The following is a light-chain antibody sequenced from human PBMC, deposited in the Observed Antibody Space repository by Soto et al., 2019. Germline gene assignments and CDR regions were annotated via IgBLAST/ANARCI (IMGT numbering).Light chain of an antibody. CDR1: SSDVGNYNY. V-gene: IGLV2-8*01. CDR3: SSYAGSKTL. Sequence: QSALTQPPSASGSPGQSVTISCTGTSSDVGNYNYVSWYQQHPGKAPKLMIYEVTKQPSGVPDRFSGSKSGNTASLTVSGLQAEDEADYYCSSYAGSKTLFGGGTKLTVL. J-gene: IGLJ3*02. CDR2: EVT.